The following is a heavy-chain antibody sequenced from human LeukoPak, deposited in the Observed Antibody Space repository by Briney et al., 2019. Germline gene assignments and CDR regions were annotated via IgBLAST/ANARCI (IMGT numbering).Heavy chain of an antibody. CDR2: FDPEDGEA. D-gene: IGHD2-21*02. J-gene: IGHJ4*02. Sequence: ASVKVSCKVSGYTLTELSMHWVRQAPGKGLEWMGGFDPEDGEAIYAQKFQGRVTMTEDTSTDTAYMELSSLRSEDTAVYYCARGVVVVTAIPRGFGYWGQGTLVTVSS. CDR3: ARGVVVVTAIPRGFGY. CDR1: GYTLTELS. V-gene: IGHV1-24*01.